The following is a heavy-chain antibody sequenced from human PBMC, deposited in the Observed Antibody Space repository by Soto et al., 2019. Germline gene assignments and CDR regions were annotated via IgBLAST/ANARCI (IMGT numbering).Heavy chain of an antibody. CDR1: GYNFTNYW. V-gene: IGHV5-51*01. J-gene: IGHJ6*02. CDR2: IYPGDSDT. Sequence: GESLKISCEGSGYNFTNYWIGWVRQMPGKGLEWMGIIYPGDSDTRYSPSFRGQVTISADKSISAAYLQWSSLKASDTAIYYCAGQEGATVYYYYGMDVWGQGTTVTVSS. CDR3: AGQEGATVYYYYGMDV. D-gene: IGHD1-26*01.